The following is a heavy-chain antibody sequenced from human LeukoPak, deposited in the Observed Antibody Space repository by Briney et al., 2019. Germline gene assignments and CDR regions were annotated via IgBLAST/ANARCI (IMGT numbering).Heavy chain of an antibody. J-gene: IGHJ4*02. Sequence: GGSLRLSCAASGFTFSSYAMHWVRQAPGKGLEWVAVISYDGSNKYYADSVKGRFTISRDNAKNTLYLQMNSLRVEDTAVYYCAGDEPTVTTGPPVGSWGQGTLVTVSS. CDR1: GFTFSSYA. CDR2: ISYDGSNK. CDR3: AGDEPTVTTGPPVGS. V-gene: IGHV3-30-3*01. D-gene: IGHD4-17*01.